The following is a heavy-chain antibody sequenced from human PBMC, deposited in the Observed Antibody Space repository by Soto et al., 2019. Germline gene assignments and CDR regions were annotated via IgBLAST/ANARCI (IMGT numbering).Heavy chain of an antibody. CDR2: IDPSDSYT. Sequence: PGESLKISCKGSGYSFTSYWISWVRQMPGKGLEWVGRIDPSDSYTNYSPSFQGHVTISADKSISTAYLQWSSLKASDTAMYYCARTDSSGYYVGYYYGMDVWGQGTTVTVSS. V-gene: IGHV5-10-1*01. CDR3: ARTDSSGYYVGYYYGMDV. J-gene: IGHJ6*02. CDR1: GYSFTSYW. D-gene: IGHD3-22*01.